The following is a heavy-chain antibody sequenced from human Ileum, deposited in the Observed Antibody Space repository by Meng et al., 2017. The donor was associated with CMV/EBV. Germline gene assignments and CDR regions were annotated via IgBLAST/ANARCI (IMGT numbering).Heavy chain of an antibody. D-gene: IGHD7-27*01. CDR2: MNPNSGNT. CDR1: GYTFTSYD. CDR3: ARAPVVTGDLDF. J-gene: IGHJ4*02. Sequence: ASVKVSCKASGYTFTSYDINWVRQATGQGLEWMGWMNPNSGNTGYAQKFQGRVTMTRNTSISTAYMELTSLRSDDTAVYYCARAPVVTGDLDFWGQGTLVTVSS. V-gene: IGHV1-8*01.